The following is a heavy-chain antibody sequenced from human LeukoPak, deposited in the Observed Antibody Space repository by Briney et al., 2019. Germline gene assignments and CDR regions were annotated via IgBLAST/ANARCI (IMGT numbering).Heavy chain of an antibody. CDR2: INWNGGST. D-gene: IGHD3-22*01. CDR1: GFTFDDYG. Sequence: PGGSLRLSCAASGFTFDDYGMSWVRQAPGKGLEWVSGINWNGGSTGYADSVKGRFTISRDDSKNTLYLEMNSLIAEDTAVYYCAREIGYGMDVWGQGTTVTVSS. CDR3: AREIGYGMDV. V-gene: IGHV3-20*04. J-gene: IGHJ6*02.